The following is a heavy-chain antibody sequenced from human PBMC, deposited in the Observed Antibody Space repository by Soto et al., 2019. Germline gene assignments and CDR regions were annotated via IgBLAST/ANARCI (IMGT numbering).Heavy chain of an antibody. Sequence: GSLRLSCAASVFSGRSFGLHWVRQAPGKGLEWLAVISNEGISQHYADSVRGRFTISRDNAENTLSLLMDSLRPEDTAVYYCFPSLRDYGMDVWGQGTTVTVSS. D-gene: IGHD3-9*01. CDR2: ISNEGISQ. CDR3: FPSLRDYGMDV. J-gene: IGHJ6*02. V-gene: IGHV3-30*03. CDR1: VFSGRSFG.